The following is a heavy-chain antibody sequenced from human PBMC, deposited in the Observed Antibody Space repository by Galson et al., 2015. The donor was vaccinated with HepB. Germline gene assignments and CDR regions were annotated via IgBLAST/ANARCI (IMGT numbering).Heavy chain of an antibody. J-gene: IGHJ6*03. V-gene: IGHV3-21*01. Sequence: SLRLSCAASGFTFSSYSMNWVRQAPGKGLEWVSSISSSSSYIYYADSVKGRFTISRDNAKNSLYLQMNSLRAEDTAVYYCARVSAGQYQLPNHYMDVWGKGTTVTVSS. D-gene: IGHD2-2*01. CDR3: ARVSAGQYQLPNHYMDV. CDR1: GFTFSSYS. CDR2: ISSSSSYI.